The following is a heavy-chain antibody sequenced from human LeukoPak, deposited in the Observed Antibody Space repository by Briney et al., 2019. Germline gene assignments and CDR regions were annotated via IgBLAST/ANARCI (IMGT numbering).Heavy chain of an antibody. CDR2: ISYDGSNK. D-gene: IGHD2-15*01. CDR1: GFTFSSYA. Sequence: GRSLRLSCAASGFTFSSYAMHWVRQAPGKGLEWVAVISYDGSNKYYADSVKGRFTISRDNSKNTLYLQMNSLRAEDTAVYYCARDGVVAAINYYYYMDVWGKGTTVTVSS. V-gene: IGHV3-30*01. J-gene: IGHJ6*03. CDR3: ARDGVVAAINYYYYMDV.